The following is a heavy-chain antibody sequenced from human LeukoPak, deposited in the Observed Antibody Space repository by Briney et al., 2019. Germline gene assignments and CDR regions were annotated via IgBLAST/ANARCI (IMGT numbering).Heavy chain of an antibody. J-gene: IGHJ6*03. CDR1: GFTFSTYS. Sequence: GGSLRLSCAASGFTFSTYSMNWVRQAPGKGLEWVSYISSSSSTIYYADSVKGRFTISRDNAENSLYLQMNSLGAEDTAVYYCARDDHYNYYYMDVWGKGATVTVSS. CDR3: ARDDHYNYYYMDV. CDR2: ISSSSSTI. V-gene: IGHV3-48*01.